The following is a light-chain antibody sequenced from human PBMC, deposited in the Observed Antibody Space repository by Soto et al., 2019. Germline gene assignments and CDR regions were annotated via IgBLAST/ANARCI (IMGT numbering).Light chain of an antibody. CDR1: QSISSY. J-gene: IGKJ4*01. Sequence: DIQMTQSPSSLSASVGDRVTITCRASQSISSYLNWYQQKPGKAPKLLIYAASSLQSGVPSRFSGSGSGTDFTLTISSLQPEDFAPYYCQQSYSTPLTFCGGTKVEIK. V-gene: IGKV1-39*01. CDR2: AAS. CDR3: QQSYSTPLT.